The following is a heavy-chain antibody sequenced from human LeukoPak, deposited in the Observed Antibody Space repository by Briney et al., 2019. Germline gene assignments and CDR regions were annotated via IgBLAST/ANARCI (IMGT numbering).Heavy chain of an antibody. J-gene: IGHJ4*02. CDR1: GYTFTSYY. Sequence: ASVKVSCKASGYTFTSYYMHWVRQAPGQGLEWMGIINPSGGSTSYAQKFQGRVTMTTDTSTSTAYMELRSLRSDDTAVYYCARGEGHQYDFWTGYYTFDYWGQGTLVTVSS. CDR2: INPSGGST. V-gene: IGHV1-46*01. CDR3: ARGEGHQYDFWTGYYTFDY. D-gene: IGHD3-3*01.